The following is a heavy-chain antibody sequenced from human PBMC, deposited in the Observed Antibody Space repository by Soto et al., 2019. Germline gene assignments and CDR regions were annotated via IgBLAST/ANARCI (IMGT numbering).Heavy chain of an antibody. D-gene: IGHD5-18*01. CDR1: GFSLSSSGVG. Sequence: QITLKESGPAQMKPTQTLTLTCTISGFSLSSSGVGVAWIRQPPGKALEWLALIYWDDVKRYSPSLKTRITLTMDTSKQEVVLTTTIIDTVETAKYSCSHMDTNLHVIGYEYWGQGILVAV. CDR3: SHMDTNLHVIGYEY. CDR2: IYWDDVK. V-gene: IGHV2-5*02. J-gene: IGHJ4*02.